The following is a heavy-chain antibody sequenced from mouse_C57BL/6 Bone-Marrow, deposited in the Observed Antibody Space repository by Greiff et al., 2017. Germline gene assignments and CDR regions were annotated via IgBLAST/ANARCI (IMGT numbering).Heavy chain of an antibody. V-gene: IGHV1-69*01. Sequence: VQLQQPGAELVMPGASVKLSCKASGYTFTSYWMHWVKQRPGQGLEWIGEIDPSDSYTNYNQKFKGKSTLTVDKSSSTAYTQLSSLTSADSAVYYCARGGYVRFAYWGHETLVSVSA. D-gene: IGHD2-10*02. CDR1: GYTFTSYW. CDR2: IDPSDSYT. CDR3: ARGGYVRFAY. J-gene: IGHJ3*01.